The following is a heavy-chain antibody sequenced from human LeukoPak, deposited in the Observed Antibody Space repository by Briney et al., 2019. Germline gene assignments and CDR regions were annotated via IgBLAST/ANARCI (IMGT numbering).Heavy chain of an antibody. CDR3: AKDRVSPGFNWFDP. CDR1: GVIISSYA. J-gene: IGHJ5*02. Sequence: PGGSLRLSCAASGVIISSYAMGWVRQAPGKGLEWVSAINGRGDNTCYADFVKGRFTISRDNSKSTVYLQMNSLRTEDTAVYYCAKDRVSPGFNWFDPWGQGTLVTVSS. V-gene: IGHV3-23*01. D-gene: IGHD2/OR15-2a*01. CDR2: INGRGDNT.